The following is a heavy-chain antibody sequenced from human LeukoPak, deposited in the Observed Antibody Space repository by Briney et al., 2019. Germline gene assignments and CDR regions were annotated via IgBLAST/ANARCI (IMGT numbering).Heavy chain of an antibody. J-gene: IGHJ4*02. CDR2: IYSGGST. Sequence: PGGSLRLSCAASGFTVSSNYVSWVRQAPGKGLEWVSVIYSGGSTYYADSVKGRFTISRDNSKNTLYLQMNSLRAEDTAVYYCARDGVDSSGYYVDYWGQGTLVTVSS. CDR3: ARDGVDSSGYYVDY. V-gene: IGHV3-53*01. D-gene: IGHD3-22*01. CDR1: GFTVSSNY.